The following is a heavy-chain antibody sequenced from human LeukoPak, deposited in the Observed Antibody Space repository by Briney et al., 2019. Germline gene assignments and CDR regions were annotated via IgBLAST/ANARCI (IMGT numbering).Heavy chain of an antibody. CDR2: ISSGGTTI. J-gene: IGHJ4*02. V-gene: IGHV3-48*03. Sequence: GGSLRLSCAASGFTFSEFEMKWFRQAPGKGLEWVSDISSGGTTIFYADSVKGRFTISRDNAKNSLYLQMNSLRDEDTAIYYCTRGLVVWGQGALVTVYS. D-gene: IGHD2-2*01. CDR3: TRGLVV. CDR1: GFTFSEFE.